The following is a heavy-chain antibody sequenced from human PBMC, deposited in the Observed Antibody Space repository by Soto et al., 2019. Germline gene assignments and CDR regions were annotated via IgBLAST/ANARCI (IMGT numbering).Heavy chain of an antibody. CDR3: GRGSTGTTPY. CDR1: GGSFSGYY. J-gene: IGHJ4*02. Sequence: PSETLSLTCAVYGGSFSGYYWSWIRQPPGKGLEWIGEINHSGSTNYNPSLKSRVTISVDTSKNQFSLKLSSVTAADTAVYYCGRGSTGTTPYGGQGTLVTVSS. D-gene: IGHD1-7*01. CDR2: INHSGST. V-gene: IGHV4-34*01.